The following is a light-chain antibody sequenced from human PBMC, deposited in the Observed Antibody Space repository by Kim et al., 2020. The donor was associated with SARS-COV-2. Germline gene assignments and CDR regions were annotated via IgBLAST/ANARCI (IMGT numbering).Light chain of an antibody. CDR3: QQYNNWPLT. CDR2: GAS. CDR1: QSVSSN. J-gene: IGKJ4*01. V-gene: IGKV3-15*01. Sequence: EKVMTQSPATLSVSPGERATLSCRASQSVSSNLAWYQQKPGQAPRLLMYGASTRATGIPARFSGSGSGTEFTLTISSLQSEDFAVYYCQQYNNWPLTFGGGTKVEI.